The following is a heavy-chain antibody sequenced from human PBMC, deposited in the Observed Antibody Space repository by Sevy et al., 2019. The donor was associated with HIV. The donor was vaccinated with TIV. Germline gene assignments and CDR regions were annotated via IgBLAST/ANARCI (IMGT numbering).Heavy chain of an antibody. CDR1: GFPFSSYS. D-gene: IGHD1-26*01. CDR3: ASDSGTYHDFDL. V-gene: IGHV3-64*01. J-gene: IGHJ3*01. CDR2: IGSDGGTT. Sequence: GGSLRLSCAASGFPFSSYSFYWVRQAPGKGLEYVSAIGSDGGTTLYASSVKGRFTISRDNSKNTVFLQMGRMRSEDMGVYYCASDSGTYHDFDLWGQGTMVTVSS.